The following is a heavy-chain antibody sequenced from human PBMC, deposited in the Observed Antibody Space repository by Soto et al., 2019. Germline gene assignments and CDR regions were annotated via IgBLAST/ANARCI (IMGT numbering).Heavy chain of an antibody. D-gene: IGHD5-12*01. Sequence: QVQLVESGGGVVQPGRSLRLSCTASGFTFSSFALHWARQAPGKGLEWVALISYDGSNKAYADSVKGRFAISRDNSKNTLYLQMNNLRAEDTAMYYCARDGNSGYYWDYYYGMDVWGQGTTVTVSS. CDR2: ISYDGSNK. CDR3: ARDGNSGYYWDYYYGMDV. J-gene: IGHJ6*02. V-gene: IGHV3-30*09. CDR1: GFTFSSFA.